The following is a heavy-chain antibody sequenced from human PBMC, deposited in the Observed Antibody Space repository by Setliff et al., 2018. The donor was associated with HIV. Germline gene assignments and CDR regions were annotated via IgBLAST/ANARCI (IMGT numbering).Heavy chain of an antibody. Sequence: KSSETLSLTCTVSGDSISSGGYYWSWIRQLPGKGLGWIGYIYYSGATYYNPSLKNRVTISLDTSKSQFSLKLTSVTAADTALYYCASGRGAKGGYDYFGSWGQGTLVTVSS. CDR3: ASGRGAKGGYDYFGS. CDR1: GDSISSGGYY. V-gene: IGHV4-31*03. CDR2: IYYSGAT. D-gene: IGHD5-12*01. J-gene: IGHJ4*02.